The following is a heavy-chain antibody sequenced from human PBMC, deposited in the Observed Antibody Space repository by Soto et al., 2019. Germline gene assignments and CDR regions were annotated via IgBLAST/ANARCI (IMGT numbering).Heavy chain of an antibody. Sequence: ESGGGVVQPGRSLRLSCAASGFTFSSYGMHWVRQAPGKGLEWVAVIWYDGSNKYYADSVKGRFTISRDNSKNTLYLQMNSLRAEDTAVYYCAQIAVAGDGDDAFDIWGQGTMVTVSS. J-gene: IGHJ3*02. V-gene: IGHV3-33*01. CDR3: AQIAVAGDGDDAFDI. D-gene: IGHD6-19*01. CDR1: GFTFSSYG. CDR2: IWYDGSNK.